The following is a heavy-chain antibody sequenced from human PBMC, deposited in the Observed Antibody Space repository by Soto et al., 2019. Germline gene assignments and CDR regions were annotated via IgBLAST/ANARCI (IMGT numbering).Heavy chain of an antibody. Sequence: GGSLRLSCAASGFTFSNAWMNWVRQAPGKGLEWVSVIYSGGSTYYADSVKGRFTISRDNSKNTLYLQMNSLRAEDTAVYYCARSNSPSGPDGYWGQETLLTVSS. V-gene: IGHV3-66*01. D-gene: IGHD5-12*01. CDR1: GFTFSNAW. CDR2: IYSGGST. CDR3: ARSNSPSGPDGY. J-gene: IGHJ4*02.